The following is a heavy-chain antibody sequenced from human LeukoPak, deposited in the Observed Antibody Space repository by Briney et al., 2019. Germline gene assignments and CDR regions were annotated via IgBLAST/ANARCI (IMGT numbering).Heavy chain of an antibody. CDR1: GFTFSSYW. V-gene: IGHV3-7*05. D-gene: IGHD1-26*01. J-gene: IGHJ3*01. CDR3: VKHARVGTSTAFEV. CDR2: IKQDGSEK. Sequence: GGSLRLSCADSGFTFSSYWMSWVRQAPGKGLEWVANIKQDGSEKYYVDSVKGRFTVSRDNSQSLLSLQMDSLGAEDTAIYYCVKHARVGTSTAFEVWGQGTLVTVSS.